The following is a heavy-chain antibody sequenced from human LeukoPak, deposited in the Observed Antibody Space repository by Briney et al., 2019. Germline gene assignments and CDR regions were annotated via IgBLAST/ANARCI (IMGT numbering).Heavy chain of an antibody. D-gene: IGHD2-2*01. Sequence: PSETLSLTCAVYGGSFSGYYWSWIRQPPGKGLEWLGETNHSGSTNYNPSLKSRVTISVDTSKNQFSLKLSSVTAADTAVYYCARVYCSSTSCYAYDYWGQGTLVTVSS. J-gene: IGHJ4*02. CDR1: GGSFSGYY. CDR3: ARVYCSSTSCYAYDY. V-gene: IGHV4-34*01. CDR2: TNHSGST.